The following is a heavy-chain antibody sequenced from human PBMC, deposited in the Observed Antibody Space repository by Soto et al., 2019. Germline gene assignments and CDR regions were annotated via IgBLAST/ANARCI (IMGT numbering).Heavy chain of an antibody. J-gene: IGHJ6*02. CDR1: GFTFDDYT. CDR2: ISWDGGSA. D-gene: IGHD3-16*01. Sequence: PGGSLRLSCAASGFTFDDYTMHWVRQAPGKGLEWVSLISWDGGSAYYADSVKGRFTISRDNSKNSLYLQMNSLRTEDTALYYCAKDFGGDYSNYYYYGMDVWGQGTTVTVSS. V-gene: IGHV3-43*01. CDR3: AKDFGGDYSNYYYYGMDV.